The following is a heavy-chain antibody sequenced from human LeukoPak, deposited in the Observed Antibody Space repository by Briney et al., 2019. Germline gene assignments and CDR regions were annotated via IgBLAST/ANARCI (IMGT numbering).Heavy chain of an antibody. CDR3: AREYFGLAYNFDY. V-gene: IGHV4-61*02. CDR1: GGSINSGGYY. CDR2: IYTSGTT. D-gene: IGHD3-10*01. J-gene: IGHJ4*02. Sequence: PSETLPLTCTVSGGSINSGGYYWTWIRQPAGKGLEWIGRIYTSGTTNYNPSLKSRATMSVDTSKNQFSLKLSSVTAADTAVYYCAREYFGLAYNFDYWGQGTLVTVSS.